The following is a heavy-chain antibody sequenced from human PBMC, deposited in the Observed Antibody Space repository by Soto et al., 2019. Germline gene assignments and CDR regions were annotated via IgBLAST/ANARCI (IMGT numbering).Heavy chain of an antibody. CDR1: GGSISSYY. J-gene: IGHJ4*02. CDR2: IYYSGST. Sequence: SETLSLTCTVSGGSISSYYWSWIRQPPGKGLEWIGYIYYSGSTNYNPSLKSRVTISVDTSKNQFSLKLSSVTAADTAVYYCARERHGYGDYDYWGQGTLVTVSS. CDR3: ARERHGYGDYDY. D-gene: IGHD4-17*01. V-gene: IGHV4-59*01.